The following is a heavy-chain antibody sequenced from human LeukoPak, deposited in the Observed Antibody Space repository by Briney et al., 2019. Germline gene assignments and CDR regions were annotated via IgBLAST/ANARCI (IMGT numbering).Heavy chain of an antibody. Sequence: ASVKVSCKASGSTFTSYGINWVRQAPGQGLEWMGWISGHNGHTNYVQKMQVRVSMTTDTSTNKAYMELRNLTSDDTAVYYCARGPGIAVAGVFDYWGQGSLVTVSS. J-gene: IGHJ4*02. CDR2: ISGHNGHT. D-gene: IGHD6-19*01. V-gene: IGHV1-18*04. CDR3: ARGPGIAVAGVFDY. CDR1: GSTFTSYG.